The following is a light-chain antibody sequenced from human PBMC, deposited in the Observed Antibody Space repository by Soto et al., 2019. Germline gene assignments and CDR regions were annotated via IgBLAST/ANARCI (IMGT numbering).Light chain of an antibody. CDR3: QQSSSIPYT. CDR1: QTISTY. CDR2: TAS. V-gene: IGKV1-39*01. Sequence: DIQMTQSPSSLSASVGDRVTITCRASQTISTYLNWYQQKPGKAPKLLICTASTLQNGVPPRFSGSGSGTEVTLTISSLQPEDFATYFCQQSSSIPYTFGQGTNLE. J-gene: IGKJ2*01.